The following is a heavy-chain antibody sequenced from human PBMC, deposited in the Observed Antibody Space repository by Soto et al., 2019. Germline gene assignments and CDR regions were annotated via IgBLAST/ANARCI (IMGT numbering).Heavy chain of an antibody. CDR1: GFSLSTSGVG. V-gene: IGHV2-5*02. Sequence: QITLKESGPTLVKPTQTLTLTCTFSGFSLSTSGVGVGWIRQPPGKALEWLAVIYWDDDKGYSRSLKNRLTITKDTSKNQVVLTMTNMDPVDTATYYCAHTVGLVVVTSEDEYFQHWGQGTQVTVSS. CDR3: AHTVGLVVVTSEDEYFQH. CDR2: IYWDDDK. J-gene: IGHJ1*01. D-gene: IGHD2-15*01.